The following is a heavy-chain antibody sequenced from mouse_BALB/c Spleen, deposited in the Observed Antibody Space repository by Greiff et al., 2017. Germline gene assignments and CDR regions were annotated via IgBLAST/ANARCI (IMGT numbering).Heavy chain of an antibody. D-gene: IGHD4-1*01. V-gene: IGHV1-74*01. CDR3: ARTGPLYYFDY. J-gene: IGHJ2*01. CDR2: IHPSDSDT. Sequence: QVQLQQPGAELVRPGASVKLSCKASGYSFTSYWMNWVKQRPGQGLEWIGMIHPSDSDTRLNQKFKDKATLTVDKSSSTAYMQLSSPTSEDSAVYYCARTGPLYYFDYWGQGTTLTVSS. CDR1: GYSFTSYW.